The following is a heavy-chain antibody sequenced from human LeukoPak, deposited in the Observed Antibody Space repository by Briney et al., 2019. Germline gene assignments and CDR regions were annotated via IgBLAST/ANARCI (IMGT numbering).Heavy chain of an antibody. Sequence: GESLKISCKGSGYSFTSYWIGWVRQMPGKGLEWMGIIYPGDSDTRYSPSFQCQVTISADKSISTAYQLCRSLKASATAMYYCAANALGPGYWGQGTLVTVSS. CDR2: IYPGDSDT. CDR3: AANALGPGY. CDR1: GYSFTSYW. D-gene: IGHD6-6*01. J-gene: IGHJ4*02. V-gene: IGHV5-51*01.